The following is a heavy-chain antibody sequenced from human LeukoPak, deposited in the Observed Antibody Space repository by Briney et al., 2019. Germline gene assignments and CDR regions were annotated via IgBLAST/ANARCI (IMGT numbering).Heavy chain of an antibody. J-gene: IGHJ4*02. CDR3: ARGGMVYAMPTFDY. Sequence: SETLSLTCTVSGGSISSYYWSWIRQPPGKGLEWIGYIYYSGSTNYNPSLKSRVTISVDTSKNQFSLKLSSVTAADTAVYYCARGGMVYAMPTFDYWGQGTLVTVSS. D-gene: IGHD2-8*01. CDR2: IYYSGST. V-gene: IGHV4-59*12. CDR1: GGSISSYY.